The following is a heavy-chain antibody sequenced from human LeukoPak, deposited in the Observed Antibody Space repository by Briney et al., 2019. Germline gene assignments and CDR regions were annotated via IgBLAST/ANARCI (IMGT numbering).Heavy chain of an antibody. D-gene: IGHD6-13*01. J-gene: IGHJ4*02. V-gene: IGHV3-23*01. Sequence: GGSLRLSCAASGFTFRIYAMNWVRQAPGKGLEWGSGISGSGGSTYYADSVKGRLTISRDNSKNTLYLQMNSLRVEDRALYYCAKCEVAAADNPQAYWGQGTLVTVSS. CDR1: GFTFRIYA. CDR2: ISGSGGST. CDR3: AKCEVAAADNPQAY.